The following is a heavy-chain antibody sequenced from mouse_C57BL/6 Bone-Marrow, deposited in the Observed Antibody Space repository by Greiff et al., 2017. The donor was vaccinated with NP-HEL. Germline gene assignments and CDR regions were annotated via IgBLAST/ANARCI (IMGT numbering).Heavy chain of an antibody. V-gene: IGHV1-4*01. Sequence: VQLQESGAELARPGASVKMSCKASGYTFTSYTMHWVKQRPGQGLEWIGYINPSSGYTKYNQKFKDKATLTADKSSSTAYMQLSSLTSEDSAVYYCARDWDLGYWGQGTTLTVSS. CDR2: INPSSGYT. CDR1: GYTFTSYT. J-gene: IGHJ2*01. CDR3: ARDWDLGY. D-gene: IGHD4-1*01.